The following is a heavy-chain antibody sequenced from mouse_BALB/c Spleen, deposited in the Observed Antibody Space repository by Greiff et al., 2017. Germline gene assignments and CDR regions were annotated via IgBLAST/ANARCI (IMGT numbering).Heavy chain of an antibody. Sequence: VMLVESGAELARPGASVKLSCKASGYTFTSYWMQWVKQRPGQGLEWIGAIYPGDGDTRYTQKFKGKATLTADKSSSTAYMQLSSLASEDSAVYYCARSRGDYFDYWGQGTTLTVSS. CDR3: ARSRGDYFDY. V-gene: IGHV1-87*01. D-gene: IGHD3-3*01. CDR2: IYPGDGDT. CDR1: GYTFTSYW. J-gene: IGHJ2*01.